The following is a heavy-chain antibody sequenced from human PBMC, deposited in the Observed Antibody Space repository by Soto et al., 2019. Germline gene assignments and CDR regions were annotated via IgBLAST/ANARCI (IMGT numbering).Heavy chain of an antibody. D-gene: IGHD2-15*01. CDR2: IGGSGVST. V-gene: IGHV3-23*01. Sequence: PGGSLRLSCAASGFTFSSYAMSWVRQAPGKGLEWVSAIGGSGVSTYYADSVKGRFTISRDNSKNTVNLQMNSLRADDTAVYYCAKRGYNSGGLYGMDVWGQGTTVTVSS. CDR3: AKRGYNSGGLYGMDV. CDR1: GFTFSSYA. J-gene: IGHJ6*02.